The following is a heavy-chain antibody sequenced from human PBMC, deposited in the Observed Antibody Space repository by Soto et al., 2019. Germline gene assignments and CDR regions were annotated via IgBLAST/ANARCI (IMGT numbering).Heavy chain of an antibody. CDR3: ARDRGIDPDAFDI. D-gene: IGHD3-3*02. V-gene: IGHV1-69*04. CDR2: IMPILGIA. Sequence: SGKVSCRASVGTSSSYTISWVRHAHGQELESMASIMPILGIANYAQKFQGRVTITADKSTSTAHMELSSLRSEDTAVYYCARDRGIDPDAFDILREATMVNVPS. J-gene: IGHJ3*02. CDR1: VGTSSSYT.